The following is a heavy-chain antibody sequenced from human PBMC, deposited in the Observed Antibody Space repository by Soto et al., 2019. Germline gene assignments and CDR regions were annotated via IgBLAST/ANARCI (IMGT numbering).Heavy chain of an antibody. CDR1: GFTFSSYW. Sequence: PGGSLRLSCAASGFTFSSYWMHWVRQAPGKGLVWVSRINSDGSTTSYADSVKGRLTISRDNAKNTVFLQMSSLRAEDTAVYYCARGIAYYYGVDVWSQGTTVTVS. D-gene: IGHD2-15*01. CDR3: ARGIAYYYGVDV. J-gene: IGHJ6*02. V-gene: IGHV3-74*01. CDR2: INSDGSTT.